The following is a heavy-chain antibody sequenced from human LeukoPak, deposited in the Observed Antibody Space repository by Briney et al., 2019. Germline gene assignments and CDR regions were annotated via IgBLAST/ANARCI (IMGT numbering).Heavy chain of an antibody. D-gene: IGHD6-13*01. Sequence: SETLSLTCSVYGGSISSGSYYWSWIRQPAGKGLEWIGRIYTSGSTNYNPSLKSRVTISVDTSKNQFSLKLSSVTAADTAVYYCARDLRQLGILVWGKGTTVTVSS. CDR2: IYTSGST. J-gene: IGHJ6*04. CDR3: ARDLRQLGILV. V-gene: IGHV4-61*02. CDR1: GGSISSGSYY.